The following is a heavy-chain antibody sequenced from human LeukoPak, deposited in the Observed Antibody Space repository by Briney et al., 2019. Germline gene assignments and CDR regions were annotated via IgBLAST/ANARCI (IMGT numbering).Heavy chain of an antibody. V-gene: IGHV3-33*01. CDR3: ARGYSYGYLLIDY. D-gene: IGHD5-18*01. J-gene: IGHJ4*02. Sequence: GGSLRLSCAASGFTFSSYGMHWVRQAPGKGLEWVAVIWYDGSNKYYADSVKGRFTISRDNSKNTLYLQMNSLRAEDTAVYCCARGYSYGYLLIDYWGQGTLVTVSS. CDR1: GFTFSSYG. CDR2: IWYDGSNK.